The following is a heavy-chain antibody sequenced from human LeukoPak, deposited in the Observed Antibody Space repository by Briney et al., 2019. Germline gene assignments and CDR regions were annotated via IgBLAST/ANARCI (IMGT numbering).Heavy chain of an antibody. V-gene: IGHV3-7*01. J-gene: IGHJ4*02. D-gene: IGHD1-14*01. CDR3: ARGQTVRPSAFFDS. Sequence: PGESLRLSCAASGFTFSSYWMSWVRQAPGKGLEWVANIKEDGRETYYLDSVKGRFTISRDNAKNSLDLQMNSLRVEDTAIYYCARGQTVRPSAFFDSWGQGTLVTVSS. CDR1: GFTFSSYW. CDR2: IKEDGRET.